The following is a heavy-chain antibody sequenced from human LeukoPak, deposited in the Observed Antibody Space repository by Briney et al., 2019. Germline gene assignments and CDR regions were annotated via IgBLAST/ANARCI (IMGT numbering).Heavy chain of an antibody. J-gene: IGHJ4*02. CDR1: GFTFSSYS. CDR2: ISSSSSTI. D-gene: IGHD6-13*01. V-gene: IGHV3-48*04. Sequence: GGSLRFSCAASGFTFSSYSMNWDRQGPGKGLEWGSYISSSSSTIYYADSVKGRFTISRDNAKTSLYLQMNSLRAEDTAVYYCARVPSPFIAAAGTGRVYWGQGTLVTVSS. CDR3: ARVPSPFIAAAGTGRVY.